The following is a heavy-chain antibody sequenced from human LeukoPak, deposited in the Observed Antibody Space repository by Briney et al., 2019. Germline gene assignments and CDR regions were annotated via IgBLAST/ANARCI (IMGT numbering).Heavy chain of an antibody. J-gene: IGHJ4*02. Sequence: GGSLRLSCAASGFTFSSYAMSWIRQAPGKGLQWISAISGSGGSTYYADSVEGRFTISRDNSKNTLYLQMHSLRADDTAVYYCAKDVAIAVAGVLDYWGQGTLVTVSS. CDR3: AKDVAIAVAGVLDY. D-gene: IGHD6-19*01. CDR1: GFTFSSYA. V-gene: IGHV3-23*01. CDR2: ISGSGGST.